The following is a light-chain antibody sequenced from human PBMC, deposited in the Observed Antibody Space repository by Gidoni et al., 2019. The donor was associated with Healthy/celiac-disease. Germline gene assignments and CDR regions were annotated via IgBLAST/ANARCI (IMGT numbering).Light chain of an antibody. CDR2: DVS. CDR1: SSDVGGYNY. CDR3: SSYTSSSTQV. J-gene: IGLJ2*01. Sequence: QSALTQPPSVSGSPGQSLTISCTGTSSDVGGYNYVSWYQQHPGKAPKLMIYDVSNRHSGVSNRFSGSKSGNTASLTISGLQAEDEADYYCSSYTSSSTQVFGGGTKLTVL. V-gene: IGLV2-14*01.